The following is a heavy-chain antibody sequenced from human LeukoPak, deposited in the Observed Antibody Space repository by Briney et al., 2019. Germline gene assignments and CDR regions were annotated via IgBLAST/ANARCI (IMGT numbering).Heavy chain of an antibody. D-gene: IGHD1-26*01. V-gene: IGHV4-4*02. J-gene: IGHJ4*02. CDR1: GGSISSTNW. CDR3: SRESGAFCPFGY. CDR2: ISLTGRT. Sequence: SETLSLTCGASGGSISSTNWWSWVRQPPGQGLEWIGEISLTGRTNYNPSLNGRVTMSLDESRNHFSLSLTSVTAADTAIYYCSRESGAFCPFGYWGQGTLVIVPP.